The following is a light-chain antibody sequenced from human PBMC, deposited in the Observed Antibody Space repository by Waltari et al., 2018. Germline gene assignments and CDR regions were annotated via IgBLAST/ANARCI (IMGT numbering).Light chain of an antibody. V-gene: IGKV3-15*01. CDR3: QQYNNWPLYT. J-gene: IGKJ2*01. CDR1: QRVSNN. CDR2: DAS. Sequence: EAMMTQSPATLSVSAGDRATLSCRASQRVSNNVAWFQQTPGQAPSLLIYDASTRATGVPARFSGSGSGTEFTLTISSLQTEDFAVYYCQQYNNWPLYTFGQGTKLEIK.